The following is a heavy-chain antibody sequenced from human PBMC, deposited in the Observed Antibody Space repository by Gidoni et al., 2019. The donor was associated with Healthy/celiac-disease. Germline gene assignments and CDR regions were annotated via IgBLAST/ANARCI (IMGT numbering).Heavy chain of an antibody. CDR1: GFTFSSYA. CDR2: ISGSGGST. J-gene: IGHJ4*02. CDR3: AKSYSSGWYVSFVFDY. D-gene: IGHD6-19*01. Sequence: EVQLLESGGGLVQTGGSLRLSCAASGFTFSSYAMRWVRQAPGKGVEWVSAISGSGGSTYYADSVKGRFTISRDNSKNTLYLQMNSLRAEDTAVYYCAKSYSSGWYVSFVFDYWGQGTLVTVSS. V-gene: IGHV3-23*01.